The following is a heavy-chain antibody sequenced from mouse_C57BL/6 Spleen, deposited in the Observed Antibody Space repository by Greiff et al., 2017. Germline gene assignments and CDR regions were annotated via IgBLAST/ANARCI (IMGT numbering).Heavy chain of an antibody. Sequence: EVQLQQSVAELVRPGASVKLSCTASGFNIQNTYMHWVKQRPEQGLEWIGRIDPANGNTKYAPKFQGKATITADTSSNTAYLQLSSLTSEDTAIYYCYSNYVDYWGQGTTRPVSS. CDR1: GFNIQNTY. J-gene: IGHJ2*01. CDR3: YSNYVDY. CDR2: IDPANGNT. V-gene: IGHV14-3*01.